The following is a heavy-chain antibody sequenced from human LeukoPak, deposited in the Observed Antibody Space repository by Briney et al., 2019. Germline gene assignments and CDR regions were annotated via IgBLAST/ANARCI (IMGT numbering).Heavy chain of an antibody. D-gene: IGHD3-10*01. CDR1: GFTFSSYG. J-gene: IGHJ4*02. V-gene: IGHV3-23*01. CDR3: AKDYYASGSGIYKKQRPYYFDY. Sequence: GGTLRLSCAAPGFTFSSYGMSWVRQAPGKGLEGVSGFSASGGRTYFADSVKGPFTISRDNSKNTLYLKMHSLRAEDTAVYYCAKDYYASGSGIYKKQRPYYFDYWGQGTLVTVSS. CDR2: FSASGGRT.